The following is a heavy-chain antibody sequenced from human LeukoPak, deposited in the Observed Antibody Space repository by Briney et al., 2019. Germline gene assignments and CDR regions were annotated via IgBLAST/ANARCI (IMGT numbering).Heavy chain of an antibody. V-gene: IGHV3-7*01. CDR2: IKQDGSEK. D-gene: IGHD2-15*01. CDR1: GFTFSSYW. Sequence: GGSLRLSCAASGFTFSSYWMSWVRQAPGKGLEWVPNIKQDGSEKYYVDSVKGRFTISRDNAKNSLYLQMNSLRAEDTAVYYCARVGCSGGSCYSGRGPFDPWGQGTLVTVSS. CDR3: ARVGCSGGSCYSGRGPFDP. J-gene: IGHJ5*02.